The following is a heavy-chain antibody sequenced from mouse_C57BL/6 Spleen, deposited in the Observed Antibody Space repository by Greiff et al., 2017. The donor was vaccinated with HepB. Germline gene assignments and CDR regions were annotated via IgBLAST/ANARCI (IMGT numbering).Heavy chain of an antibody. V-gene: IGHV5-4*03. CDR3: LGGNYFDY. J-gene: IGHJ2*01. CDR1: GFTFSSYA. CDR2: ISDGGSYT. Sequence: EVMLVESGGGLVKPGGSLKLSCAASGFTFSSYAMSWVRQTPEKRLEWVATISDGGSYTYYPDNVKGRFTISRDNAKNNLYLQMSHLKSEDTAMYYCLGGNYFDYWGQGTTLTGSS.